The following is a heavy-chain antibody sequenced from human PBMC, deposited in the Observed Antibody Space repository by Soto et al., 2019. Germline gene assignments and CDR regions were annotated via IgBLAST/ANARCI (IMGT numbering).Heavy chain of an antibody. Sequence: QVQLVESGGGVVQPGRSLRLSCAASGFTFSSYGMHWVRQAPGKGLEWVAVISYDGSNKYYADSVKGRFTISRDNSKNTLYLQMNSLIAEDTAVYYCANLSPDSGSYRDAFDIWGQGTMVTVSS. CDR3: ANLSPDSGSYRDAFDI. J-gene: IGHJ3*02. D-gene: IGHD1-26*01. CDR2: ISYDGSNK. CDR1: GFTFSSYG. V-gene: IGHV3-30*18.